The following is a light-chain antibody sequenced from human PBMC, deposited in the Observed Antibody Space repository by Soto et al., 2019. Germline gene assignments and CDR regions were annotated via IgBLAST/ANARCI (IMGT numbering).Light chain of an antibody. CDR1: SSDIGGYNY. V-gene: IGLV2-14*01. CDR3: SSFTSSYTVL. J-gene: IGLJ3*02. CDR2: DVT. Sequence: QSALTQPASVSGSPGQSISISCTGTSSDIGGYNYVSWYQQHPVKAPKLMIYDVTTRPSGVSNRFSGSQSGNTASLTISGLQAEDEADYYCSSFTSSYTVLFGGGTKVTVL.